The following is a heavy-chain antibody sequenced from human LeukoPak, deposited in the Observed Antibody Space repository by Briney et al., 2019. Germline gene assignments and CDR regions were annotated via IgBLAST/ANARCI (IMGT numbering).Heavy chain of an antibody. V-gene: IGHV4-34*01. J-gene: IGHJ5*02. CDR2: INHSGST. CDR1: GGSFSGYY. Sequence: SETLSLTCAVYGGSFSGYYSSWVRHPPGKGLEWIWEINHSGSTNYNPSLKSRVTISVDTSKNQFSLKLSSVTAADTAVYYCTVKVYGRTEHYSNYVGWFDPWGQGTLVTVSS. CDR3: TVKVYGRTEHYSNYVGWFDP. D-gene: IGHD4-11*01.